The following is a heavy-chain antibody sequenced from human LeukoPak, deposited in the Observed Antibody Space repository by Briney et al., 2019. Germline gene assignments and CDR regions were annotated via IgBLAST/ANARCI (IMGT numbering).Heavy chain of an antibody. CDR2: ISSSGSTI. CDR3: ARITQLLYDAFDI. J-gene: IGHJ3*02. CDR1: GFTFSSYE. Sequence: GGSLRLSCAASGFTFSSYEMNWVRQAPGKGLEWVSYISSSGSTIYYADSVKGRFTISRDNAKNSLYLQVNSLRAEDTAVYYCARITQLLYDAFDIWGQGTMVTVSS. D-gene: IGHD5-24*01. V-gene: IGHV3-48*03.